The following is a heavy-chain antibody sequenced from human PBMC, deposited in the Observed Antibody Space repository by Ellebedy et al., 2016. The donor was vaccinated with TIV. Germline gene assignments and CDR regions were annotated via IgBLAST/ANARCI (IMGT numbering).Heavy chain of an antibody. CDR1: GFSLSNARTG. D-gene: IGHD2-8*02. V-gene: IGHV2-26*01. J-gene: IGHJ4*02. CDR3: ARAYHDTGGFWIAY. Sequence: SGPTLVKPTETLTLTCTVSGFSLSNARTGVSWIRQPPGKALEWLAHIFSNDEKSYRTSLRSRLTISKDTTKGQVVLSMANMDPVDTATYYCARAYHDTGGFWIAYWGQGTLVTVSS. CDR2: IFSNDEK.